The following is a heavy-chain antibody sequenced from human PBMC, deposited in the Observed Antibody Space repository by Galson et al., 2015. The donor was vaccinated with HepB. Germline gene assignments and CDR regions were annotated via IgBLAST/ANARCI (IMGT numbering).Heavy chain of an antibody. V-gene: IGHV1-2*02. CDR1: GYTFTGYY. D-gene: IGHD1/OR15-1a*01. CDR3: AKPRMIGSKQHPFDY. CDR2: INPNSGGT. Sequence: SVKVSCKASGYTFTGYYMHWVRQAPGQGLEWMGWINPNSGGTNYAQKFQGRVTMTRDTSISTAYVELSRLRSDDTAVYYCAKPRMIGSKQHPFDYWGQGTLVTVSS. J-gene: IGHJ4*02.